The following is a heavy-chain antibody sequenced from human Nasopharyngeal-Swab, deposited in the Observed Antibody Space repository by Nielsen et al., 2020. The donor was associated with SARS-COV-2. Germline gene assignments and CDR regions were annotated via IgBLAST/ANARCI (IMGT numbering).Heavy chain of an antibody. J-gene: IGHJ4*02. CDR2: ISGSGGST. Sequence: GESLKISCAASGFTFSSYAMSWVRQAPGKGLEWVSAISGSGGSTYYADSVKGRFTISRDNSKNTLYLQMNSLRAEDTAVYYCAKPATTGTSYFDYWGQRTLVTVSS. CDR1: GFTFSSYA. CDR3: AKPATTGTSYFDY. D-gene: IGHD1-1*01. V-gene: IGHV3-23*01.